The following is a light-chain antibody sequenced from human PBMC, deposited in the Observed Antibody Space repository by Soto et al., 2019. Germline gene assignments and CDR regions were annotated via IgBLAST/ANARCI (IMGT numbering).Light chain of an antibody. CDR1: HSVSSSY. J-gene: IGKJ2*01. CDR2: GAS. Sequence: EIVLTQSPGTPSLSPGERATLSCRASHSVSSSYLAWYQHKPGQAPRLLIYGASSRATGIPDRFSGSGSGTDFTLTISRLEPEDIAVYSCQQYGGSPSYTFGQGTKLEIK. CDR3: QQYGGSPSYT. V-gene: IGKV3-20*01.